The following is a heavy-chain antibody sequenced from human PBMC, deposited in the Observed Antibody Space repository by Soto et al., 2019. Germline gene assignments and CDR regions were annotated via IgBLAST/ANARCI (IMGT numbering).Heavy chain of an antibody. D-gene: IGHD2-2*01. CDR1: GGSISSYY. V-gene: IGHV4-59*01. CDR2: IYYSGGT. J-gene: IGHJ6*02. CDR3: ARLDGVVPAANDYGMDV. Sequence: QVQLQESGPGLVKPSETLSLTCTVSGGSISSYYWSWIRQPPGKGLEWIGYIYYSGGTNYNPSLKSRVTISVDTSKNQFSLKLSSVTAADTAVYYCARLDGVVPAANDYGMDVWGQGTTVTVSS.